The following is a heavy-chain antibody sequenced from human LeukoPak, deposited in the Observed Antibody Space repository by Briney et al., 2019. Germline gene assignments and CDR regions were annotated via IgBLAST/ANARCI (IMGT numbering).Heavy chain of an antibody. CDR2: ISGSGGST. CDR3: AKSVLYYGSGNGYFGY. Sequence: PGGSLRLSCAASGFAFSSYAMSWVRQAPGKGLEWVSAISGSGGSTYYADSVKGRFTISRDNSKNTLYLQMNSLRAEDTAVYYCAKSVLYYGSGNGYFGYWGQGTLVTVSS. V-gene: IGHV3-23*01. D-gene: IGHD3-10*01. CDR1: GFAFSSYA. J-gene: IGHJ4*02.